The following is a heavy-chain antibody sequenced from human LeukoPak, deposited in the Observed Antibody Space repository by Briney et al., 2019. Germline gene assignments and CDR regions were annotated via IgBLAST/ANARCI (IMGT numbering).Heavy chain of an antibody. Sequence: GGSLRLSCAASGFTVSGSHMTWVRQAPGKGLEWVSIIYTGASTYYADSVKGRLTISRDKSKNTLDLQMNSLRAEDTAVYYCARGRFGESWGQGTLVTVSS. CDR2: IYTGAST. V-gene: IGHV3-53*01. D-gene: IGHD3-10*01. CDR3: ARGRFGES. J-gene: IGHJ5*02. CDR1: GFTVSGSH.